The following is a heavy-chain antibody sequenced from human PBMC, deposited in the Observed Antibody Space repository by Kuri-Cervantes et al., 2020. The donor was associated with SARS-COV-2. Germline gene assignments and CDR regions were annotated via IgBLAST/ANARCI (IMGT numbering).Heavy chain of an antibody. Sequence: GGSLRLSCAASGFTFSNAWMSWVRQAPGKGLEWVSAISGSGGSTYYADSVKGRFTISRDNSKNTLYLQMNSLRAEDTAVYYCARGIGIAAAGHWGQGTLVTVSS. CDR2: ISGSGGST. J-gene: IGHJ4*02. CDR3: ARGIGIAAAGH. V-gene: IGHV3-23*01. CDR1: GFTFSNAW. D-gene: IGHD6-13*01.